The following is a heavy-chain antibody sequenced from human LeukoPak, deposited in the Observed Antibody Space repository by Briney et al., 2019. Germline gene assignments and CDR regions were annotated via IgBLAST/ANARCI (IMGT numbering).Heavy chain of an antibody. J-gene: IGHJ3*02. CDR2: IWYDGSNK. D-gene: IGHD4-17*01. V-gene: IGHV3-33*01. Sequence: GRSLRLSCAASGITFSSYGMHWVRQAPGKGLEWVAVIWYDGSNKYYADSVKGRFTISRDNSKNTLYLQMNSLRAEDTAVYYCARVGMTTVTTGAFDIWGQGTMVTVSS. CDR1: GITFSSYG. CDR3: ARVGMTTVTTGAFDI.